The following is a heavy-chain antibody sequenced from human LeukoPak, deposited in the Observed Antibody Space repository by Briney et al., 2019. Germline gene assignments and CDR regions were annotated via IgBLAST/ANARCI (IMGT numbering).Heavy chain of an antibody. V-gene: IGHV3-48*01. Sequence: GGSLRLSCAASGFTFSSYPMNWVRQAPGKGLEWVSYISSSSSTIYYADSVKGRFTISRDNAKNSLYLQMNSLRAEDTAVYYCARAPPTYDYVWGSYSRGAFDIWGQGTMVTVSS. CDR2: ISSSSSTI. CDR1: GFTFSSYP. CDR3: ARAPPTYDYVWGSYSRGAFDI. J-gene: IGHJ3*02. D-gene: IGHD3-16*01.